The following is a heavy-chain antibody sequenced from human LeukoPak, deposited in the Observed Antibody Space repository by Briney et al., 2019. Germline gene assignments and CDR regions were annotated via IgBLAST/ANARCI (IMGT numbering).Heavy chain of an antibody. CDR2: IYYSGST. J-gene: IGHJ4*02. CDR3: ARGPPPRDYFDY. Sequence: SETLSLTCTVSGGSIRSYYWSWIRQPPGKGLEWIGYIYYSGSTKYNPSLKSRVSISVDTSKNLFSLKLSSVTAADTAVYYCARGPPPRDYFDYWGQGTLVTVSS. V-gene: IGHV4-59*01. CDR1: GGSIRSYY.